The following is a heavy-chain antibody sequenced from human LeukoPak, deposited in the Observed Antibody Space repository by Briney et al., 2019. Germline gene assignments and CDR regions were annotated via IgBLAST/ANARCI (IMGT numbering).Heavy chain of an antibody. CDR1: GFTFSSYS. CDR2: ISSSSSYI. Sequence: AGGSLRLSCAASGFTFSSYSMNWVRQAPGKGLEWVSSISSSSSYIYYADSVKGRFTISRDNAKNSLYLQMNSLRAEDTAVYYCARRGGHYDSSGYYYKWGQGTLVTVSS. V-gene: IGHV3-21*01. CDR3: ARRGGHYDSSGYYYK. J-gene: IGHJ4*02. D-gene: IGHD3-22*01.